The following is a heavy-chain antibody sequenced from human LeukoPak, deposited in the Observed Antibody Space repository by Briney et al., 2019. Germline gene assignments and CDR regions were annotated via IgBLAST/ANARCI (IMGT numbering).Heavy chain of an antibody. CDR1: GFTFSSYG. J-gene: IGHJ4*02. D-gene: IGHD2-2*01. CDR3: AKGQSQLPNDY. V-gene: IGHV3-30*18. CDR2: ISYDGSNK. Sequence: PGRSLRLSCAASGFTFSSYGMHWVRQAPGKGLEWVAVISYDGSNKYYADSVKGRFTISRDNSKNTLYLQMNGLRAEDTAVYYCAKGQSQLPNDYWGQGTLVTVSS.